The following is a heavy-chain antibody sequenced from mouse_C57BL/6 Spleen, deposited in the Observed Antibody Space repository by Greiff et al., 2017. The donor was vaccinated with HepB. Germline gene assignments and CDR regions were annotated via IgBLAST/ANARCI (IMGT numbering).Heavy chain of an antibody. CDR3: ARSGTIYDGHYGY. Sequence: EVQLQQSGPELVKPGASVKISCKASGYTFTDYYMNWVKQSHGKSLEWIGDINPNNGGTSYNQKFKGKATLTVDKSSSTAYMELRSLTSEDSAVYDCARSGTIYDGHYGYWGQGTTLTVSS. CDR2: INPNNGGT. CDR1: GYTFTDYY. V-gene: IGHV1-26*01. J-gene: IGHJ2*01. D-gene: IGHD2-3*01.